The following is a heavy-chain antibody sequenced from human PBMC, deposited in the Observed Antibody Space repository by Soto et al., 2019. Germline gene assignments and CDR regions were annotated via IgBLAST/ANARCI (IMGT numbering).Heavy chain of an antibody. D-gene: IGHD3-3*01. CDR2: ISGSGGST. CDR3: AKVLEWLFKEKNWFDP. J-gene: IGHJ5*02. Sequence: GGSLRLSCAASGFTFSSYAMSWVRQAPGKGLEWVSAISGSGGSTYYADSVKGRFTISRDNSKNTLYLQMNSLRAEDTAVYYCAKVLEWLFKEKNWFDPWGQGTLVTVSS. V-gene: IGHV3-23*01. CDR1: GFTFSSYA.